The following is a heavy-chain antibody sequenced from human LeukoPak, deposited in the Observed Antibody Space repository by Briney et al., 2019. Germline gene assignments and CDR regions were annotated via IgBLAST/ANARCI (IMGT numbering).Heavy chain of an antibody. CDR2: IYPSGGT. V-gene: IGHV4-4*07. J-gene: IGHJ4*02. CDR3: AREYGDLDY. Sequence: KPSETLSLTCIVSGGSISGFYWSWIRQPAGKRLEWIGRIYPSGGTNYNPSLKSRVTMSTDTSKNQFSLKLRSVTAADTAVYYCAREYGDLDYWGQGTLVTVSS. CDR1: GGSISGFY. D-gene: IGHD4-17*01.